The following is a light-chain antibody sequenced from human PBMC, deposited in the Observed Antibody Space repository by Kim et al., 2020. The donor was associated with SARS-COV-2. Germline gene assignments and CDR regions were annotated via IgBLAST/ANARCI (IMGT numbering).Light chain of an antibody. CDR2: VAA. Sequence: PLGERATLPWWASQSVSSNLSWYPQKPGQAPRLLIYVAATRATGIPAWFSGGGSGTEFTLTISILQSEDFAVYYCQQYNNWPVTFGQGTKVYIK. V-gene: IGKV3-15*01. CDR1: QSVSSN. CDR3: QQYNNWPVT. J-gene: IGKJ1*01.